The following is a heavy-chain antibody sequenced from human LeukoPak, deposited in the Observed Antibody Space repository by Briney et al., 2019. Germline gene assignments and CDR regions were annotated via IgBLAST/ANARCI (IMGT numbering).Heavy chain of an antibody. Sequence: PGRSLRLSCAASGFTFSSYAMSWVRQAPGKGLEWVSAISGSGGSTYYADSVKGRFTISRDNSKNTLYLQMNSLRAEDTAVYYCARREVNYYGSGSYYYFDYWGQGTLVTVSS. CDR3: ARREVNYYGSGSYYYFDY. CDR2: ISGSGGST. V-gene: IGHV3-23*01. D-gene: IGHD3-10*01. CDR1: GFTFSSYA. J-gene: IGHJ4*02.